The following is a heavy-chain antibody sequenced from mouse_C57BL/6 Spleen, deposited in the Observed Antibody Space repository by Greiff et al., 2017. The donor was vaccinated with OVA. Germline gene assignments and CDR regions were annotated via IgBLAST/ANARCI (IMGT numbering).Heavy chain of an antibody. D-gene: IGHD2-4*01. CDR1: GYTFTSYW. J-gene: IGHJ4*01. V-gene: IGHV1-53*01. CDR3: ARSLYDYDESYAMDY. CDR2: INPSNGGT. Sequence: VQLQQPGTELVKPGASVKLSCKASGYTFTSYWMHWVKQRPGQGLEWIGNINPSNGGTNYNEKFKSKATLTVDKSSSTAYMQLSSLTSEDSAVYYCARSLYDYDESYAMDYWGQGTSVTVSS.